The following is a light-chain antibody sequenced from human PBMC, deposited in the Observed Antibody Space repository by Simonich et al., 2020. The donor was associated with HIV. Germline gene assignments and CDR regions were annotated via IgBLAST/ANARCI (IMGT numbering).Light chain of an antibody. CDR3: QQYYSTPYT. J-gene: IGKJ2*01. CDR2: WAS. V-gene: IGKV4-1*01. CDR1: QSVLYNSNNKNY. Sequence: DIVMTQSPDSLAVSLGERATINCKSSQSVLYNSNNKNYLAWYQQKSGQPPKLLIYWASTRESGVPDRFSGSGSETDFTLTISSLQAEDVAVYYCQQYYSTPYTFGQGTKLEIK.